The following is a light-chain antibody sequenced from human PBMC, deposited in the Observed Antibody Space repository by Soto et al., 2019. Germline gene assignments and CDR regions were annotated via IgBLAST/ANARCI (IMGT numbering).Light chain of an antibody. J-gene: IGLJ3*02. CDR3: QSYDATNQV. CDR2: EDN. V-gene: IGLV6-57*01. Sequence: NFMLTQPHSVSESPGKTVIISCTRSSGNIASNYGQWYQQRPVSSPTTVIYEDNQRPSGVPDRFSGSIDSSSNSASLTISGLETEDEADYYCQSYDATNQVFGGGIKLTVL. CDR1: SGNIASNY.